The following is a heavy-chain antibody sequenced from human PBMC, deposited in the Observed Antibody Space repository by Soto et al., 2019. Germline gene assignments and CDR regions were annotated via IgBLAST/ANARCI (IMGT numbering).Heavy chain of an antibody. D-gene: IGHD3-22*01. Sequence: GGSLRLSCSASGFSFSRYTMHWVRQAPGKGLKYVSAISRDGGSTYYADSVKGRFTISRDNSKNTLYLQMNSLRPEDTAVYYCLKLGPYYYDTSGLSEYWGQGNMVTVSS. CDR1: GFSFSRYT. CDR2: ISRDGGST. V-gene: IGHV3-64D*06. J-gene: IGHJ4*02. CDR3: LKLGPYYYDTSGLSEY.